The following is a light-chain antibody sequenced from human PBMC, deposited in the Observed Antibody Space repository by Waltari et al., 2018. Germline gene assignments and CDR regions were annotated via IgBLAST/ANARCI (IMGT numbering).Light chain of an antibody. Sequence: DIQMTQSPSSLSASVGDRVTITCRASQTISSWLAWYQQKPWKAPKLLIYKASTLESGVPSRFSGSGSGTEFTLTISSLQPGDFATYYCQQFNSFPWTFGHGTKVEIK. J-gene: IGKJ1*01. CDR3: QQFNSFPWT. CDR2: KAS. CDR1: QTISSW. V-gene: IGKV1-5*03.